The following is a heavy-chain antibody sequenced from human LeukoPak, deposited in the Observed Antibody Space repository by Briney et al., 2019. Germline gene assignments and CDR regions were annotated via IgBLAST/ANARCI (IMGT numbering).Heavy chain of an antibody. Sequence: GGSLRLSCAASGFTFSSYWMSWVRQAPGKGLEWVANIKQDGSEKYYADSVKGRFTISRDNSKNTLYLQMNSLRAEDTAVYYCAKSRWGPSSGWYEDYWGQGTLVTVSS. CDR2: IKQDGSEK. D-gene: IGHD6-19*01. V-gene: IGHV3-7*01. CDR1: GFTFSSYW. J-gene: IGHJ4*02. CDR3: AKSRWGPSSGWYEDY.